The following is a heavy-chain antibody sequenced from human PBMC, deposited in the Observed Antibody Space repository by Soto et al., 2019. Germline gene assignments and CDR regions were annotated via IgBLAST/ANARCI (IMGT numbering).Heavy chain of an antibody. CDR2: MNPNSGNT. V-gene: IGHV1-8*01. CDR1: GYTFTSYD. D-gene: IGHD6-6*01. CDR3: AREGGSSSPGYYYYYTDV. J-gene: IGHJ6*03. Sequence: ASVKVSCNASGYTFTSYDINLVRQATGQGLEWMGWMNPNSGNTGYAQKFQGRVTMTRNTSISTAYMELSSLRSEDTAVYYCAREGGSSSPGYYYYYTDVWGKGTTVTVSS.